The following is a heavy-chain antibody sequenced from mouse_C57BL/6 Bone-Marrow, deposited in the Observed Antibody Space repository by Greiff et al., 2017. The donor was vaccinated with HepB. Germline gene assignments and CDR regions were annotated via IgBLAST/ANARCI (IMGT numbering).Heavy chain of an antibody. Sequence: VQRVESGAELARPGASVKLSCKASGYTFTSYGISWVKQRTGQGLEWIGEIYPRSGNTYYNEKFKGKATLTADKSSSTAYMELRSLTSEDSAVYFCARRWLRAFAYWGQGTLVTVSA. CDR1: GYTFTSYG. D-gene: IGHD2-3*01. J-gene: IGHJ3*01. V-gene: IGHV1-81*01. CDR3: ARRWLRAFAY. CDR2: IYPRSGNT.